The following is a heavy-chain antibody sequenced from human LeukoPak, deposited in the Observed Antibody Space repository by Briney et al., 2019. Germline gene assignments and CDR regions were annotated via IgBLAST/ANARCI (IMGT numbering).Heavy chain of an antibody. Sequence: PGGSLRLSCAASGFTFSSYGMHWVRQAPGKGLEGVAVISFDGSNKYYADSVKGRFTISRDNSKNTLYLQMNSLRAEDTAVYYCLYSSSSGDYWGQGTLVTVSS. CDR3: LYSSSSGDY. V-gene: IGHV3-30*03. CDR2: ISFDGSNK. D-gene: IGHD6-13*01. CDR1: GFTFSSYG. J-gene: IGHJ4*02.